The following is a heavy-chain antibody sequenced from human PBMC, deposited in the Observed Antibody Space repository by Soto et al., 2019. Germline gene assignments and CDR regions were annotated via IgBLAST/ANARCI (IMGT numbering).Heavy chain of an antibody. CDR2: ISGSGGST. CDR3: AKSPLTAWAGTEFDY. J-gene: IGHJ4*02. Sequence: PGGSLRLSCAASGSTFSSYAMSWVRQAPGKGLEWVSAISGSGGSTYYADSVKGRFTISRDNSKNTLYLQMNSLRAEDTAVYYCAKSPLTAWAGTEFDYWGQGTLVTVSS. V-gene: IGHV3-23*01. CDR1: GSTFSSYA. D-gene: IGHD1-1*01.